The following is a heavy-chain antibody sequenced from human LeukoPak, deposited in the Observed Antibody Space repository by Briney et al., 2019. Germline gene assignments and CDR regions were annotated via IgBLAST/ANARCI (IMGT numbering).Heavy chain of an antibody. J-gene: IGHJ6*02. V-gene: IGHV4-34*01. CDR2: INHSGST. D-gene: IGHD3-22*01. Sequence: PSETLSLTCAVYGRSFSGYYWSWIRQPPGEGLEWIGEINHSGSTNYNSSLTSRVTISVDTSKSQFSLNLTSVTAADTAVYCCARHYYGTDVWGQGTTVTVSS. CDR3: ARHYYGTDV. CDR1: GRSFSGYY.